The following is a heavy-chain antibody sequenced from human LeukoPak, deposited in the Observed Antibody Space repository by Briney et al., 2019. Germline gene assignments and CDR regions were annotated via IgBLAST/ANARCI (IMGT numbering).Heavy chain of an antibody. J-gene: IGHJ4*02. V-gene: IGHV1-2*05. Sequence: GASVKVSCKASGYTFTRYYMHWVRQAPGQGLEWMGRINPNSGGTNYAQKFHGRVTMTRDTSISTAYMELSRLRYDPPRAYYCARGGSSGWYVDWGQGTLVTVSS. CDR3: ARGGSSGWYVD. CDR1: GYTFTRYY. CDR2: INPNSGGT. D-gene: IGHD6-19*01.